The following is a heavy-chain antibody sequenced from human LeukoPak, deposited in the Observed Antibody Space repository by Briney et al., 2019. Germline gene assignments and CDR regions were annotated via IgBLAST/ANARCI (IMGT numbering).Heavy chain of an antibody. CDR1: GFTFSSYW. D-gene: IGHD3-22*01. V-gene: IGHV3-7*03. J-gene: IGHJ4*02. CDR3: ARVTGYMIEDYFDY. CDR2: IKQDGSEK. Sequence: GGSLRLSCAASGFTFSSYWMSWVRQAPGKGREWVANIKQDGSEKYYVDSVKGRFTISRDNAKNSLYLQMNSLRAEDTAVYYCARVTGYMIEDYFDYWGQGTLVTVSS.